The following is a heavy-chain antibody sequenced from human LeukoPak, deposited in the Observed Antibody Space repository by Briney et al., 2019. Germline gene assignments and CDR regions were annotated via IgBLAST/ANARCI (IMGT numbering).Heavy chain of an antibody. CDR1: GGTFSSYA. V-gene: IGHV1-69*01. D-gene: IGHD5-12*01. CDR3: APEARYSGYDSGY. Sequence: SVKVSCKASGGTFSSYAISWVRQAPGQGLEWIGGIIPIFGTANYAQKFQGRVTITADESTSTAYMELSSLRSEDTAVYYCAPEARYSGYDSGYWGRGTLVTVSS. CDR2: IIPIFGTA. J-gene: IGHJ4*02.